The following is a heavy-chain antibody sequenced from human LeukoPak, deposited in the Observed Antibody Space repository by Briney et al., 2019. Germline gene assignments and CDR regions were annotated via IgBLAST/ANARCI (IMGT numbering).Heavy chain of an antibody. CDR1: GGSISSSSYY. J-gene: IGHJ4*02. V-gene: IGHV4-61*02. CDR2: IYTTGNT. CDR3: ARERLGGSYYRPVDY. D-gene: IGHD1-26*01. Sequence: PSETLSLTCTVSGGSISSSSYYWSWIRQPAGKGLEWIGRIYTTGNTNYNPSLKSRVTISLDTSKNQFSLKLSSVSAEDTALYHCARERLGGSYYRPVDYWGQGTLVTVSS.